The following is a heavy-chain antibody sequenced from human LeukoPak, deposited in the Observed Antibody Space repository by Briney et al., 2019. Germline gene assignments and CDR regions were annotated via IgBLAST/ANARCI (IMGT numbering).Heavy chain of an antibody. Sequence: SSQTLSLTCAISGDSVSSNSVTWNWIRQSPSRGLEWLGRTYYRSTWYNDYAVSVRGRITVNPDTSKNQFSLHLNSVTPEDTAVYYCARRLTQYDCFDPWGQGILSPSPQ. J-gene: IGHJ5*02. V-gene: IGHV6-1*01. CDR2: TYYRSTWYN. CDR1: GDSVSSNSVT. CDR3: ARRLTQYDCFDP. D-gene: IGHD2-2*01.